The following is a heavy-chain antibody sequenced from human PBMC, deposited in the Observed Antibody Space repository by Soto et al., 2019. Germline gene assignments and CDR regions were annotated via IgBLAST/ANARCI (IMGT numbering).Heavy chain of an antibody. Sequence: RGESLKISCKGSGYRFTSYWIGWVCQKPGKGLEWMGKIDPNDSERNYSPSFQGHVIISADKPISTAYLQWSSLKASDTAMYYCARLGFSLGAFDIWGQGTMVTVSS. CDR2: IDPNDSER. CDR1: GYRFTSYW. V-gene: IGHV5-10-1*01. J-gene: IGHJ3*02. D-gene: IGHD7-27*01. CDR3: ARLGFSLGAFDI.